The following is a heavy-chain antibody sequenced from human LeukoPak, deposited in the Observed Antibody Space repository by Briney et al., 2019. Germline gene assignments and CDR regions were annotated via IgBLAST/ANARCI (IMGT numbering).Heavy chain of an antibody. CDR1: GGSFSGYY. Sequence: PSETLSLTCAVYGGSFSGYYWSWIRQPPGKGLEWIGEINHSGSTNYNPSLKSRVTISVDTSKNQFSLKLSSVTAADTAVYYRARGGYSSGWYAYYWGQGTLVTVSS. J-gene: IGHJ4*02. CDR2: INHSGST. D-gene: IGHD6-19*01. CDR3: ARGGYSSGWYAYY. V-gene: IGHV4-34*01.